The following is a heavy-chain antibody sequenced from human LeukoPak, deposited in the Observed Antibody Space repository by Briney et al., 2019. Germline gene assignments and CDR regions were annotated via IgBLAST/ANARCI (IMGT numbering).Heavy chain of an antibody. V-gene: IGHV1-24*01. CDR2: FDPEDGET. J-gene: IGHJ5*02. D-gene: IGHD1-7*01. Sequence: ASVKVSCTVSGYTLTELSMHWVRQAPGKGLEWMGGFDPEDGETIYAQKFRGRVTMTEDTSTDTAYMELSSLRSEDTAVYYCATSNWNYNWFDPWGQGTLVTVSS. CDR3: ATSNWNYNWFDP. CDR1: GYTLTELS.